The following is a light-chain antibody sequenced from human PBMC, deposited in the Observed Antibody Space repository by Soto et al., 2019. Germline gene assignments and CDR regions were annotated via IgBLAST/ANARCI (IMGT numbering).Light chain of an antibody. CDR1: QGISIN. CDR3: QHSYNIPWS. J-gene: IGKJ1*01. V-gene: IGKV1-39*01. Sequence: DIEMTQSPSSLSASVGDRVTITCRASQGISINLNWYQHKPGRAPRVLIYAASNLQSGVPSRFSGHGSGTDFTLTISSLQPDDFATYCCQHSYNIPWSFGQGTKVEIK. CDR2: AAS.